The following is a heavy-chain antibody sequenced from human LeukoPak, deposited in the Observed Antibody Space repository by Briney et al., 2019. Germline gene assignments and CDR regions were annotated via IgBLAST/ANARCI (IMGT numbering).Heavy chain of an antibody. CDR2: ISYDGSNK. V-gene: IGHV3-30*04. CDR3: ARGGEDSYYYYGMDV. Sequence: PGGSLRLSCAASGFTFSGYAMHWVRQAPGKGLEWVAVISYDGSNKYYADSVKGRFTISRDNSKNTLYLQMNSLRAEDTAVYYCARGGEDSYYYYGMDVWGKGTTVTVSS. J-gene: IGHJ6*04. D-gene: IGHD3-10*01. CDR1: GFTFSGYA.